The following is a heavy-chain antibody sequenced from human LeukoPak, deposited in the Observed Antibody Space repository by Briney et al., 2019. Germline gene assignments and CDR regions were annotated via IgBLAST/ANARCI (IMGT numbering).Heavy chain of an antibody. J-gene: IGHJ4*02. Sequence: PGGSLRLSCSASGFPFSVYAMHEVRQAPGKGLEYVSTIISNGGSIYYADSVKGRFTISRDNVKNTVSLQMSSLRAEDTALYYCVKDGLAFCGGDCYSYFDYWGQGTLVTVSS. CDR3: VKDGLAFCGGDCYSYFDY. D-gene: IGHD2-21*02. CDR1: GFPFSVYA. CDR2: IISNGGSI. V-gene: IGHV3-64D*06.